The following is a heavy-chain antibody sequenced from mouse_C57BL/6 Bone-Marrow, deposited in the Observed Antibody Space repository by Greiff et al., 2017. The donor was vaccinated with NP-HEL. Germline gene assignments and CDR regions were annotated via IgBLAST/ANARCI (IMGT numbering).Heavy chain of an antibody. CDR1: GYTFTSYW. CDR3: ARRSGNYGSSPYYFDY. V-gene: IGHV1-69*01. Sequence: QVQLQQSGAELVMPGASVKLSCKASGYTFTSYWMHWVKQRPGQGLEWVGEIDPSDSYTNYNQKFKGKSTLTVDKSSSTADMQLSSLTSEDSAVYYCARRSGNYGSSPYYFDYWGQGTTLTVSS. D-gene: IGHD1-1*01. CDR2: IDPSDSYT. J-gene: IGHJ2*01.